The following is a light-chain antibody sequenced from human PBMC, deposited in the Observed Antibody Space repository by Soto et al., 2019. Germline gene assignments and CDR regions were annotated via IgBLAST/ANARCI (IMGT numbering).Light chain of an antibody. Sequence: EIVMTQSPATLSVSPGERATLSCRASQIVSSNLAWYQQKPGQAPRLLIYGASTRATGIPARFSGSGSGTEFTLTISSLQSEDFATYYCQQYNTFWTFGQGTKVDIK. CDR1: QIVSSN. J-gene: IGKJ1*01. CDR3: QQYNTFWT. V-gene: IGKV3-15*01. CDR2: GAS.